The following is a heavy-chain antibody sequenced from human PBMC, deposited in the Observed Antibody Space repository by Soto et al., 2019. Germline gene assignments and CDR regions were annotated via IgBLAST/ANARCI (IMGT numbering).Heavy chain of an antibody. D-gene: IGHD6-19*01. CDR1: GGSISSYY. CDR3: AREAGSSGWTRGFDI. CDR2: IYYSGST. Sequence: QVQLQESGPGLVKPSETLSLTCTVSGGSISSYYLSWIRQPPGKVLAWFGYIYYSGSTNYNPSLKSRVTMSVDTSKNQFSLKLSSVTAADMGVYYCAREAGSSGWTRGFDIWGQGTMVTVSS. J-gene: IGHJ3*02. V-gene: IGHV4-59*01.